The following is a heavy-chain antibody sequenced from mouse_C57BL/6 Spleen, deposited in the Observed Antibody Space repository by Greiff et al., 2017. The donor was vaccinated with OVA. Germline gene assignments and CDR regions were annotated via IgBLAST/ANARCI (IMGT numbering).Heavy chain of an antibody. CDR2: INYDGSST. V-gene: IGHV5-16*01. Sequence: EVKLVESEGGLVQPGSSMKLSCTASGFTFSDYYMAWVRQVPEKGLEWVANINYDGSSTYYLDSLKSRFIISRDNAKNILYLQMSSLKSEDTATYYCARVYDYDEGAMDYWGQGTSVTVSS. D-gene: IGHD2-4*01. CDR1: GFTFSDYY. CDR3: ARVYDYDEGAMDY. J-gene: IGHJ4*01.